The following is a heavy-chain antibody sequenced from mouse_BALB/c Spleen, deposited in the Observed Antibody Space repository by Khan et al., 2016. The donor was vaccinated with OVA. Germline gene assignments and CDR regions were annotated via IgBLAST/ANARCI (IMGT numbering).Heavy chain of an antibody. CDR1: GFTFGDYG. Sequence: EVELVESGGGLVQPGGSRKLSCAASGFTFGDYGMAWVRQAPGKGPEWVAFISNLAYSIYYADTLTGRFTISRENAKNILYLEMSSLRSEDTAMYYCARSWAMDYWGQGTSVTVSS. CDR2: ISNLAYSI. CDR3: ARSWAMDY. V-gene: IGHV5-15*02. J-gene: IGHJ4*01.